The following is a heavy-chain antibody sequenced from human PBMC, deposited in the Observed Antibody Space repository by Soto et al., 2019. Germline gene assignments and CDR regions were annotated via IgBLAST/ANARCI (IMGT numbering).Heavy chain of an antibody. CDR3: ARGVVDRRVHS. D-gene: IGHD3-10*02. Sequence: EVDVLESGGDLIQPGGSLRLSCAASXXTFXXYPMTWVRQAPGQGLEYVSSITNSGDRAFYVDSVKGRFTISRDNSKNTLYLQMNSLRVEDTAIYYCARGVVDRRVHSWGQGTLVTVSS. J-gene: IGHJ5*02. CDR1: XXTFXXYP. CDR2: ITNSGDRA. V-gene: IGHV3-23*01.